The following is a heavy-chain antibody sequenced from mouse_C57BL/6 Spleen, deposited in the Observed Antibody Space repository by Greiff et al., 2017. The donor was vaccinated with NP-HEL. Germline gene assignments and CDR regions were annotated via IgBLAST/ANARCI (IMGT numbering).Heavy chain of an antibody. CDR3: ARLYGNYADY. CDR2: ISSGGSYT. V-gene: IGHV5-6*01. D-gene: IGHD2-1*01. Sequence: EVQVVESGGDLVKPGGSLKLSCAASGFTFSSYGMSWVRQTPDKRLEWVATISSGGSYTYYPDSVKGRFTISSDNAKNTLYLQMSSLKSEDTAMYYCARLYGNYADYWGQGTTLTVSS. CDR1: GFTFSSYG. J-gene: IGHJ2*01.